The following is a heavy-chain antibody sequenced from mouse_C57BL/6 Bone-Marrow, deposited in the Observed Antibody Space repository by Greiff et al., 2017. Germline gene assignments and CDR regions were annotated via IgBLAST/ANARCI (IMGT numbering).Heavy chain of an antibody. CDR1: GYSITSDY. Sequence: EVMLVESGPGLAKPSQTLSFTCSVTGYSITSDYWNWIRKFPGNKLEYMGYISYSGSTYYNPYLKSRISITRATSKNQYYLQLNSVTTEDTATCYCARWKLWYYFDYWGQGTTLTVSS. CDR3: ARWKLWYYFDY. V-gene: IGHV3-8*01. CDR2: ISYSGST. J-gene: IGHJ2*01. D-gene: IGHD1-1*02.